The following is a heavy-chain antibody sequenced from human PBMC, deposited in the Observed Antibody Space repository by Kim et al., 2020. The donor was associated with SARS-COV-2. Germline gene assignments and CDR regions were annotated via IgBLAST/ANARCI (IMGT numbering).Heavy chain of an antibody. CDR1: GFTFRSYN. Sequence: GGSLRLSCAASGFTFRSYNMNWVRQSPGKGLEWVSSSRSTTNYIYYADSVKGRFTISRDPAKNSLYLQMNSLTAEDTAVYYCARGPSHDLYGSGSYYLDNWGQGTLVTVSS. CDR2: SRSTTNYI. D-gene: IGHD3-10*01. CDR3: ARGPSHDLYGSGSYYLDN. V-gene: IGHV3-21*01. J-gene: IGHJ4*02.